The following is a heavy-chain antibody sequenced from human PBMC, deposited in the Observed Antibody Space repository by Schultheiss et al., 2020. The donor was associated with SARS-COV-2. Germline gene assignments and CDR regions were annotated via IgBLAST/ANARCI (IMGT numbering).Heavy chain of an antibody. Sequence: ASVKVSCKASGYTFTSYGISWVRQAPGQGLEWMGWISAYNGNTNYAQKFQGRVTITRDTSASTAYMELSSLRSEDTAVYYCARDWTYYYGSGSPPYYYYGMDVWGQGTTVTVSS. V-gene: IGHV1-18*01. D-gene: IGHD3-10*01. CDR3: ARDWTYYYGSGSPPYYYYGMDV. J-gene: IGHJ6*02. CDR1: GYTFTSYG. CDR2: ISAYNGNT.